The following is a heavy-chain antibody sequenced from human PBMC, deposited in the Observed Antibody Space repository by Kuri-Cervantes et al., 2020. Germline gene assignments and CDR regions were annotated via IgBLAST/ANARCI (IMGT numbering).Heavy chain of an antibody. D-gene: IGHD6-19*01. CDR2: IYYSGST. J-gene: IGHJ6*02. V-gene: IGHV4-39*01. Sequence: GSLRLSCTVSGGSISSSSYYWGWIRQPPGKGLEWIGSIYYSGSTYYNPSLKSRVTISVDTSKNQFSLQLNSVTPEDTAVYYCARVSSGWLVCYYGMDGRGQGTMVTVSS. CDR1: GGSISSSSYY. CDR3: ARVSSGWLVCYYGMDG.